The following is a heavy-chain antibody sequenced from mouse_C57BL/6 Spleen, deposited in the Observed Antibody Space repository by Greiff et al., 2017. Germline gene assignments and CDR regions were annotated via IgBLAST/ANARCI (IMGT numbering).Heavy chain of an antibody. J-gene: IGHJ4*01. CDR1: GYTFTDYN. CDR3: ARHTTVSSYAMDY. Sequence: EVQLQESGPELVKPGASVKIPCKASGYTFTDYNMDWVKQSHGKSLEWIGDINPNNGGTIYNQKFKGKATLTVDKSSRTAYMELRSLTSEDTAVYYCARHTTVSSYAMDYWGQGTSVTVSS. V-gene: IGHV1-18*01. D-gene: IGHD1-1*01. CDR2: INPNNGGT.